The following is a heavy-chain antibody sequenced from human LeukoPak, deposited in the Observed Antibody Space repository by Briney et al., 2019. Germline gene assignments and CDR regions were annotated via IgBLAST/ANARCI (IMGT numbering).Heavy chain of an antibody. CDR1: GYTFTGYL. Sequence: ASVKVSCKASGYTFTGYLMHWVRQAPGQGLEWMGWICPNSGDTKYAQKFQGRVTMTRDTSISTAYMEVSRLRSDDTAVYYCVRGLTTVATWLYLWGRGTLVTVSS. CDR2: ICPNSGDT. D-gene: IGHD4-17*01. CDR3: VRGLTTVATWLYL. V-gene: IGHV1-2*02. J-gene: IGHJ2*01.